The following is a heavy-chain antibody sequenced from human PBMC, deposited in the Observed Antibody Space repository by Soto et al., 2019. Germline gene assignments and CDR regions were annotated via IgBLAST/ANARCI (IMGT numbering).Heavy chain of an antibody. D-gene: IGHD2-21*01. V-gene: IGHV3-15*07. CDR1: GFIFSNVW. CDR3: SASYSY. J-gene: IGHJ4*02. Sequence: EVQLVESGGGLVNPGGSLRLSCGASGFIFSNVWMNWVRQAPGKGLEWVVRIKSKIDGGTTDYATPVEGRFSISRDDSENTLYLQLDSLKAEDTAIYYCSASYSYWGQGTQVTVS. CDR2: IKSKIDGGTT.